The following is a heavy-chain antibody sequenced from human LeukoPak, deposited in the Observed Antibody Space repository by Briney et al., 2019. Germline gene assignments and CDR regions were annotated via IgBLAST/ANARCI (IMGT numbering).Heavy chain of an antibody. Sequence: GGSLRLSCAASGFTFSSYAMSWVRQAPGKGLEWVSAISGSGGSTYYADSVKGRFTISRDNSKNTLYLQMNSLRAEGTAVYYCAKDPLWGGSSWRYWGQGTLVTVSS. CDR1: GFTFSSYA. CDR3: AKDPLWGGSSWRY. J-gene: IGHJ4*02. D-gene: IGHD6-13*01. V-gene: IGHV3-23*01. CDR2: ISGSGGST.